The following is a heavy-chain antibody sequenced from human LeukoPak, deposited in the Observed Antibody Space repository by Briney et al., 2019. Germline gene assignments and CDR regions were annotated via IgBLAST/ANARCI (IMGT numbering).Heavy chain of an antibody. J-gene: IGHJ4*02. CDR1: GFTFSSYG. Sequence: PGGSLRLSCAASGFTFSSYGMHWVRQAPDKGLEWVAIIWYEGSNKYYADSVKGRFTISRDNSKNTLYLQMNGLRAEDTAVYYCAKEQEMSAITSSFEYWGQGTLVTVSS. CDR3: AKEQEMSAITSSFEY. D-gene: IGHD5-24*01. V-gene: IGHV3-33*06. CDR2: IWYEGSNK.